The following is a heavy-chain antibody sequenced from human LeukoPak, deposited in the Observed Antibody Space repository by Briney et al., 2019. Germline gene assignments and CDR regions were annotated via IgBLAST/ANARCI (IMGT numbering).Heavy chain of an antibody. D-gene: IGHD4-17*01. Sequence: PGGSLRLSCAASGFTFSSYAMHWVRQAPGKGLEWVAVISYDGSNKYYADSVQGRFTISRDNSKNTLYLQMNSLRAEDTAVYYCAREGSVYGDGMDVWGQGTTVTVSS. CDR2: ISYDGSNK. CDR3: AREGSVYGDGMDV. J-gene: IGHJ6*02. CDR1: GFTFSSYA. V-gene: IGHV3-30-3*01.